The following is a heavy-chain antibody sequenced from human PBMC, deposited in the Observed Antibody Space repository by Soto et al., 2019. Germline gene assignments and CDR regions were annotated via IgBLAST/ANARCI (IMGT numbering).Heavy chain of an antibody. V-gene: IGHV3-15*01. Sequence: WIRQAPGKGLEWVGRIKSKTDGGTTDYAAPVKGRFTISRDDSKNTLYLQMNSLKTEDTAVYYCTTAIRAAYCSGGSCYSYNWFDPWGQGTLVTVSS. J-gene: IGHJ5*02. CDR2: IKSKTDGGTT. CDR3: TTAIRAAYCSGGSCYSYNWFDP. D-gene: IGHD2-15*01.